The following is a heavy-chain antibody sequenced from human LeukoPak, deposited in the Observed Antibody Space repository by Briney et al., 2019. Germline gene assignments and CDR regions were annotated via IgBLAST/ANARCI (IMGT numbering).Heavy chain of an antibody. CDR3: AREPSDQSILWWGPEFDP. CDR1: GYTFTSYG. J-gene: IGHJ5*02. V-gene: IGHV1-18*01. CDR2: ISAYNGNT. D-gene: IGHD2-21*01. Sequence: ASVKVSCKASGYTFTSYGISWVRQAPGQGLEWMGWISAYNGNTNYAQKLQGRVTMTTDTSTSTAYMELRSLRSDDTAVYYCAREPSDQSILWWGPEFDPWGQGTLVTVSS.